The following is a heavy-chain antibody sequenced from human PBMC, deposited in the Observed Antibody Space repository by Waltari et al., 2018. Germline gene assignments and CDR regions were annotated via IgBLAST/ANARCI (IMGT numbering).Heavy chain of an antibody. Sequence: QVQLQESGPGLVKPSGTLSVTCAVSADSMSPTYWWSWVRQPPGKGLEWIGQSHGRGRSNYNPSLGCRVTVSMDTSTNQVSLRVTSATAADTAVYYCARDRGRGLFLDSWGQGTLVTVSP. V-gene: IGHV4-4*02. CDR1: ADSMSPTYW. J-gene: IGHJ4*02. CDR2: SHGRGRS. CDR3: ARDRGRGLFLDS. D-gene: IGHD2-15*01.